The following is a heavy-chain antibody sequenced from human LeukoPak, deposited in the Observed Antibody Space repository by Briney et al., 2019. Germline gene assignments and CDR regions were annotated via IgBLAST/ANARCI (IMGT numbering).Heavy chain of an antibody. CDR3: AKDGTSGSHFDY. D-gene: IGHD1-26*01. CDR1: GFTFSSYG. CDR2: ISKDAKSN. J-gene: IGHJ4*02. V-gene: IGHV3-30*18. Sequence: GGSLRLSCATSGFTFSSYGMHWVRQVPGKGLEWVAVISKDAKSNYHVDSVKGRFTISRDNSKNTLYLQMNSLRAEDTAVYYCAKDGTSGSHFDYWGQGTLVTVSS.